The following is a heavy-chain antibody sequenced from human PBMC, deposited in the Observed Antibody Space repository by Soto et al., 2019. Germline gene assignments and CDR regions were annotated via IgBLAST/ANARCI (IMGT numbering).Heavy chain of an antibody. D-gene: IGHD1-26*01. CDR1: SSTISSKY. CDR2: IYYSGST. J-gene: IGHJ4*02. CDR3: ARHVGFYHFDY. Sequence: ETLSLTGTGRSSTISSKYWSWIRKPKGKGLGWIGYIYYSGSTNYIPSLKSRFIISVDSSKTQFSLKLSFVTAADTAVYYCARHVGFYHFDYWGQGTLVTVS. V-gene: IGHV4-59*08.